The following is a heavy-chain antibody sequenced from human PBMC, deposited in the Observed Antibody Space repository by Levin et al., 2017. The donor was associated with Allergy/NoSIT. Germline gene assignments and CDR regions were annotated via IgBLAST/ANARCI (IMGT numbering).Heavy chain of an antibody. V-gene: IGHV1-18*01. CDR2: ISPYNGDT. Sequence: ASVKVSCKASGFTFTFYAISWVRQAPGQGLEWMGWISPYNGDTKYAQKLQDRVTMTTDTSTSTAYMELRSLRSDDTAVYYCAREMAETAADTFDIWGQWTMVTVSS. J-gene: IGHJ3*02. CDR3: AREMAETAADTFDI. D-gene: IGHD2-8*01. CDR1: GFTFTFYA.